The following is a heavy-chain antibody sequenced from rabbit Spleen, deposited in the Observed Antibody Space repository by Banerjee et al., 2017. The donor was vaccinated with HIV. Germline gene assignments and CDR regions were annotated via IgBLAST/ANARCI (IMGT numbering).Heavy chain of an antibody. V-gene: IGHV1S47*01. CDR3: ARDLAAWNSGSYAFNL. J-gene: IGHJ4*01. D-gene: IGHD1-1*01. CDR1: GFDFSSDA. Sequence: QQQLVESGGGLVKPGASLTLTCKASGFDFSSDAMCWVRQAPGKGPEWIACIYNGDDTTYYASWVHGRFTISKASSTTVTLQMTSLTAADTATYFCARDLAAWNSGSYAFNLWGPGTLVTVS. CDR2: IYNGDDTT.